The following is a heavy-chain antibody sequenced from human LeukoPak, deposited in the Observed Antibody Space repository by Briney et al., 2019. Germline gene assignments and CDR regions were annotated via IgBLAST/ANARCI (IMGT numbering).Heavy chain of an antibody. J-gene: IGHJ4*02. CDR2: FDPEGGET. D-gene: IGHD3-22*01. V-gene: IGHV1-24*01. Sequence: ASVKVSCKVSGYTLTELSMHWVRQAPGKGLEWIGGFDPEGGETIYAQKFQGRVTMTEDTSTDTAYMELSSLKSEDTAVYYCATVTRPLTYYYDSSGQTYYFDYWGQGTLVTVSS. CDR1: GYTLTELS. CDR3: ATVTRPLTYYYDSSGQTYYFDY.